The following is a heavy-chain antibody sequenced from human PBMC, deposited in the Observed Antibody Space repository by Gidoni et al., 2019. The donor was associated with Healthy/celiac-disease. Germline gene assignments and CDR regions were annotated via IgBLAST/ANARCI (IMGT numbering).Heavy chain of an antibody. D-gene: IGHD3-10*01. CDR1: GFTVSSNY. J-gene: IGHJ6*03. CDR2: IYSGGIT. V-gene: IGHV3-66*01. Sequence: DVQLVESGGGLVQPGGSLRLSCAASGFTVSSNYMSWVRQAPGKGLEWVSVIYSGGITYYADSVKGRFTIYRDNSKNTLYLQMNSLRAEDTAVYYCARDPGVLLWFGESNPGYYMDVWGKGTTVTVSS. CDR3: ARDPGVLLWFGESNPGYYMDV.